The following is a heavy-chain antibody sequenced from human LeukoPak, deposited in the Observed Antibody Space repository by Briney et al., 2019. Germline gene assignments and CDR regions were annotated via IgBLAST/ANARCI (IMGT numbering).Heavy chain of an antibody. CDR2: INPNSGGT. V-gene: IGHV1-2*06. D-gene: IGHD5-18*01. CDR3: ARDSLRSGYSYGLVDYFDY. CDR1: GYTFTGYY. J-gene: IGHJ4*02. Sequence: ASVKVSCKASGYTFTGYYMHWVRQAPGKGLELMGRINPNSGGTNYAQKFQGRVTMTRDTSIRTAYMELSRLRSDNTAVYYCARDSLRSGYSYGLVDYFDYWGQGTLVTVSA.